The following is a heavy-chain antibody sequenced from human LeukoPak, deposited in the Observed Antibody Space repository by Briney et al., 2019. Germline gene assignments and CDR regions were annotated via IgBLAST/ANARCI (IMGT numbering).Heavy chain of an antibody. D-gene: IGHD3-22*01. V-gene: IGHV1-18*01. CDR3: ARALDSSGYPEDAFDI. CDR2: ISADNGNT. J-gene: IGHJ3*02. Sequence: ASVKVSCKASGYTFTSYGISRVRQAPGQGLEWMGWISADNGNTNYAQNYRGRVTMTTDTSTRTAYMDLRSLRSDDTAVYYCARALDSSGYPEDAFDIWGQGTMVTVSS. CDR1: GYTFTSYG.